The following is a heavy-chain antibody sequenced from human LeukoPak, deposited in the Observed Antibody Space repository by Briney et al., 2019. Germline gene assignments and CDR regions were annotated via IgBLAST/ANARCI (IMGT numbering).Heavy chain of an antibody. CDR1: GFTFSSYG. J-gene: IGHJ4*02. CDR2: IWYDGSNK. Sequence: GGSLRLSWAASGFTFSSYGMHWVRQAPDKGLEWVAVIWYDGSNKYYADSVKGRFTISRDNSKNTLYLQMNSLRAEDTAVYYCARDSGHYDILYYFDYWGQGTLVTVSS. V-gene: IGHV3-33*01. CDR3: ARDSGHYDILYYFDY. D-gene: IGHD3-9*01.